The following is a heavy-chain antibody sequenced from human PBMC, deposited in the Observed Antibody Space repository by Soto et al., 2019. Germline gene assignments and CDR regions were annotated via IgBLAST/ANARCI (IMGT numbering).Heavy chain of an antibody. CDR2: IYPGDSDT. CDR1: GYSFTNYW. Sequence: GESLKISCRGSGYSFTNYWIGWVRQMPGKGLEWMGIIYPGDSDTRYSPSFQGHVTISADKSINTAYLQWNSLKASDIAMFYCARLSGSWTPDYWGQGTLVTVSS. J-gene: IGHJ4*02. V-gene: IGHV5-51*01. D-gene: IGHD6-13*01. CDR3: ARLSGSWTPDY.